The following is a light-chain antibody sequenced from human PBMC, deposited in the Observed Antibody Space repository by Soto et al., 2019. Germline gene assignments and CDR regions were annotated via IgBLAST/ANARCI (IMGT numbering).Light chain of an antibody. Sequence: DIQMTQSPSSLSASVGDRVTITCRASQSITTYLNWYQQTSGEAPKLLIYAAARLQTGVPSRFSGSGSGTDFTLTISSLQHEDFATYYCQQAYGAPPTFGQGTKVDIK. V-gene: IGKV1-39*01. J-gene: IGKJ1*01. CDR1: QSITTY. CDR3: QQAYGAPPT. CDR2: AAA.